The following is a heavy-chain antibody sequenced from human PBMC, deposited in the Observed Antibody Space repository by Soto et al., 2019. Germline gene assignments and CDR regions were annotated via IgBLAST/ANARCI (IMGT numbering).Heavy chain of an antibody. CDR3: ARRGVSRRRDGYNYVDY. CDR2: IDPSDSYT. D-gene: IGHD5-12*01. Sequence: PGESLKISCKGSGYSFTSYWISWVRQMPGKGLEWMGRIDPSDSYTNYSPSFQGHVTISADKSISTAYLQWSSLKASDTAMYYCARRGVSRRRDGYNYVDYWGQGTLVTVYS. V-gene: IGHV5-10-1*01. J-gene: IGHJ4*02. CDR1: GYSFTSYW.